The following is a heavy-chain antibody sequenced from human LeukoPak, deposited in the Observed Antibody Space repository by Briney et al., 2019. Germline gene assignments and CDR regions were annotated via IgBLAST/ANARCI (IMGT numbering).Heavy chain of an antibody. V-gene: IGHV3-23*01. J-gene: IGHJ4*02. CDR2: ISGSGGST. CDR3: AKDVNWGSSHFDY. CDR1: GFTFSTYA. D-gene: IGHD7-27*01. Sequence: GGSLRLSCAASGFTFSTYAMSWVRQAPGKGLEWVSGISGSGGSTYYADSVKGRFTTSRDNSKNTLYLQMNSLRAEDTAVYYCAKDVNWGSSHFDYWGQGTLVTVSS.